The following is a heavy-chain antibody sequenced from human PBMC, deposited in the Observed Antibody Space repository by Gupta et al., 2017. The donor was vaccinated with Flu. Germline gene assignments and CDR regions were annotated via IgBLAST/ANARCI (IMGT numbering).Heavy chain of an antibody. D-gene: IGHD3-10*01. Sequence: EVQLVETGGGLVQPGGSLRLSCAASGFTVSSNYISWVRQAPGKGLEWVSVFYGDGRTYYADSVKGRFTISRDNSKNTLYLQMHSLRAEDTAVYYCARLDYYGSGHGMDVWGQGTTVTVSS. J-gene: IGHJ6*02. V-gene: IGHV3-53*02. CDR2: FYGDGRT. CDR3: ARLDYYGSGHGMDV. CDR1: GFTVSSNY.